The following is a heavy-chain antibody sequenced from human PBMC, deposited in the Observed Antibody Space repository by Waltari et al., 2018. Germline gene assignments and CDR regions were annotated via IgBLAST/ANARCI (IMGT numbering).Heavy chain of an antibody. CDR3: TREDTAMFSVY. CDR2: IRSKAYGGRT. CDR1: GFTFGDYA. D-gene: IGHD5-18*01. J-gene: IGHJ4*02. Sequence: EVQLVESGGGLVQPGRSLRLSCTASGFTFGDYAMSWVRQAPGKGRDWVGFIRSKAYGGRTEYAECVKGRCTISRDDSKIISYLKMNSLKTEDTAWYYCTREDTAMFSVYWCQGTLVTVSS. V-gene: IGHV3-49*04.